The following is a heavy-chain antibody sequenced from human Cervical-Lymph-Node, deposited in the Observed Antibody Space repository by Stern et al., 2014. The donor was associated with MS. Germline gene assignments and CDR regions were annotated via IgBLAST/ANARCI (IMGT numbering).Heavy chain of an antibody. CDR2: INSDGSST. V-gene: IGHV3-74*01. CDR1: GFTFSSYW. D-gene: IGHD1-14*01. Sequence: EEPLVESGGGLVQPGGSLRLSCAASGFTFSSYWMHWVRQAPGKGLVWVSRINSDGSSTSYADSVKGRFTISRDNAKNTLYLQMNSLRAEDTAVYYCAREGGGRNFDYWGQGTLVTVSS. CDR3: AREGGGRNFDY. J-gene: IGHJ4*02.